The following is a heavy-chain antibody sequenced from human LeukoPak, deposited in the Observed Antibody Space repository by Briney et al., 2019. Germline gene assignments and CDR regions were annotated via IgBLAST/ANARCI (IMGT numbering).Heavy chain of an antibody. V-gene: IGHV4-39*01. CDR2: IYYSGST. Sequence: SETLSLTCTVSSGSISGSSYYWGWIRQPPGKGLEWIGTIYYSGSTYYNPSLESRVTISVDTSKNQFSLKMSSVTAADTAVYYCARVQAAAGIDYWGQGTLVTVSS. CDR3: ARVQAAAGIDY. J-gene: IGHJ4*02. CDR1: SGSISGSSYY. D-gene: IGHD6-13*01.